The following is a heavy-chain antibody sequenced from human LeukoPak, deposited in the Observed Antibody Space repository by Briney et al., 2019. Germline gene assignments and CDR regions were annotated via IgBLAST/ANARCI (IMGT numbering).Heavy chain of an antibody. V-gene: IGHV3-23*01. J-gene: IGHJ6*03. D-gene: IGHD1-26*01. CDR2: IGYCGGSI. Sequence: GGSLRLSCAASGITFSNYAMSWVRQAPGKGLEWVSIIGYCGGSIYYAYSVKGRFTISRDNSKNTLSLQMNGLRPEDTAVYYCAKSWGSTRPYYNYMDVWGKGNAVTVSS. CDR3: AKSWGSTRPYYNYMDV. CDR1: GITFSNYA.